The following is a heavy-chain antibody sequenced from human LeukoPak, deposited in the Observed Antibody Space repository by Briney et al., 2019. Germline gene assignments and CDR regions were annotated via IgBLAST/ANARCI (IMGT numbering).Heavy chain of an antibody. CDR1: GFTFSTYT. V-gene: IGHV3-64*01. CDR3: AGDAGYVRFDF. Sequence: GGSLTLSCAASGFTFSTYTMHWVRQAPGKGLEYVSSISGNGGSREYANSVKGRFTISRDNSRNTLYLQMGSLRAEDMAVYYCAGDAGYVRFDFWGQGTLATVSS. D-gene: IGHD5-18*01. J-gene: IGHJ4*02. CDR2: ISGNGGSR.